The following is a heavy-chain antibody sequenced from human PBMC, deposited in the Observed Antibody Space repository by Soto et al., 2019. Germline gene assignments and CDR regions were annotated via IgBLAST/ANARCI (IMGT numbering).Heavy chain of an antibody. CDR3: ARHNYGSGSTYFDY. D-gene: IGHD3-10*01. CDR1: GGSISSYY. J-gene: IGHJ4*02. Sequence: SSETLSLTCTVSGGSISSYYWNWIRQPPGKGLEWIGYIYYSGSTNYNPSLKSRVTISVDTSKNQFSLKLNSMTAADTAVYYCARHNYGSGSTYFDYWGQETLVTVSS. V-gene: IGHV4-59*08. CDR2: IYYSGST.